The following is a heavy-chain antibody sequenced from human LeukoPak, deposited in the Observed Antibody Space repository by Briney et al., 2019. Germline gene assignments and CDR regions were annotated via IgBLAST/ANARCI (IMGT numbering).Heavy chain of an antibody. J-gene: IGHJ6*03. D-gene: IGHD6-19*01. Sequence: GGSLRLSCAASGFTFSSYWMSWVRQAPGKGLEWVANIKQDGSEKYYVDSVKGRFTISRDNAKNSLYLQMNSLRAEDTAVYYCARFLRKRLSGWLSLRSYYMDVWGKGTTVTVSS. CDR1: GFTFSSYW. V-gene: IGHV3-7*01. CDR3: ARFLRKRLSGWLSLRSYYMDV. CDR2: IKQDGSEK.